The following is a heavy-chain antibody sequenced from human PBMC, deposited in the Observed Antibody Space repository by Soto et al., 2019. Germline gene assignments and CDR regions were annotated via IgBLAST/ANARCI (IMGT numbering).Heavy chain of an antibody. CDR2: IYYSGST. Sequence: SETLSFTCTVSGGSISSYYWSWIRQPPGKGLEWIGYIYYSGSTNYNPSLKSRVTISVDTSKNQFSLKLSSVTAADTAVYYCASNIVAKTNAFDIWGQGTMVTVSS. CDR3: ASNIVAKTNAFDI. J-gene: IGHJ3*02. CDR1: GGSISSYY. V-gene: IGHV4-59*01. D-gene: IGHD5-12*01.